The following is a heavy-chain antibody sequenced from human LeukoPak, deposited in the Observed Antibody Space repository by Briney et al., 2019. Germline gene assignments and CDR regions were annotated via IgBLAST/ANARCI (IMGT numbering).Heavy chain of an antibody. V-gene: IGHV3-30*04. CDR2: ISYDGSNK. CDR3: ARDQVGFDY. J-gene: IGHJ4*02. Sequence: PGRSLRLSCAASGFTFSSYAMHWVRQAPGKGLEWVAVISYDGSNKFYAGSVKGRFTISRDNSKNTLDLQMNSLRAEDTAVYYCARDQVGFDYWGQETLVTVSS. CDR1: GFTFSSYA.